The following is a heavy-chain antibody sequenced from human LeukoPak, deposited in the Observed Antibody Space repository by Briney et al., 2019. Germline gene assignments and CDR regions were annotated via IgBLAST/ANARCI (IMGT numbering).Heavy chain of an antibody. CDR2: ISWNSGSI. CDR3: AKDIRPIVGATSSWFDP. J-gene: IGHJ5*02. Sequence: GGSLRLSCAASGFSFDDYAIPWVRQAPGKGLEWVSGISWNSGSIGYADSVKGRFTISRDNAKNSLSLQMNSLRAEDMALYCCAKDIRPIVGATSSWFDPWGQGTLVTVSS. CDR1: GFSFDDYA. V-gene: IGHV3-9*03. D-gene: IGHD1-26*01.